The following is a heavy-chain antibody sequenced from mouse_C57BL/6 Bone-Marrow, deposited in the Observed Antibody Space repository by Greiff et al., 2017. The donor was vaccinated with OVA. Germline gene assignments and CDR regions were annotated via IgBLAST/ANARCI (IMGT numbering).Heavy chain of an antibody. J-gene: IGHJ2*01. D-gene: IGHD1-3*01. CDR3: ARGSGFDD. Sequence: EVQLQQSGPGLVKPSQSLSLTCSVTGYSITSGYYWNWIRQFPGNKLEWMGYISYDGSNNYNPSLKNRISITRDTSKNQFFLKLNSVTTEDTATYYCARGSGFDDWGQGTTLTVSS. V-gene: IGHV3-6*01. CDR2: ISYDGSN. CDR1: GYSITSGYY.